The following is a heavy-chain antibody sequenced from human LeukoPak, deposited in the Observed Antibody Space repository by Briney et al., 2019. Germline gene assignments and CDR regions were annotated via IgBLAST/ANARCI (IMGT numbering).Heavy chain of an antibody. V-gene: IGHV3-30*18. Sequence: AGGSPRLSCAASGFTFNNYGMHWVRQAPGKRLEWVAVISYDGRNKHYPDSVKGRFTISRDISTDTLWLQMDSLRTEDTAVYYCAKGPLRGTAAAIDYWGQGTLVTVSS. CDR1: GFTFNNYG. D-gene: IGHD2-2*01. J-gene: IGHJ4*02. CDR2: ISYDGRNK. CDR3: AKGPLRGTAAAIDY.